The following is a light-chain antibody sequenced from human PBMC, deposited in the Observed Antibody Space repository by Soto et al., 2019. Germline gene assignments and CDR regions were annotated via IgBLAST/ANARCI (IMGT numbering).Light chain of an antibody. CDR2: GAS. Sequence: EIVLTQSPGTLSLSPGERATLSCRASQSVSSSYLAWYQQKPGQATRLLIYGASSRATGIPDRFSGSGSGTDFTLTISRREPEDFAVYYCQQYGSSPPVTFGQGTKLEIK. V-gene: IGKV3-20*01. CDR3: QQYGSSPPVT. CDR1: QSVSSSY. J-gene: IGKJ2*01.